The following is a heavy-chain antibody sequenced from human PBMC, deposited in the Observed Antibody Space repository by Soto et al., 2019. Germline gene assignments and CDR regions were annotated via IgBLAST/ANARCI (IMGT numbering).Heavy chain of an antibody. D-gene: IGHD6-13*01. Sequence: ASVKVSCKASGYTFTSYYMHWVRQAPGQGLEWMGIINPSGGSTSYAQKFQGRVTMTRDTSTSTVYMELSSLRSEDTAVYYCARVSSSSWYVQGWFDPWGQGTQVTVSS. CDR3: ARVSSSSWYVQGWFDP. CDR2: INPSGGST. CDR1: GYTFTSYY. J-gene: IGHJ5*02. V-gene: IGHV1-46*01.